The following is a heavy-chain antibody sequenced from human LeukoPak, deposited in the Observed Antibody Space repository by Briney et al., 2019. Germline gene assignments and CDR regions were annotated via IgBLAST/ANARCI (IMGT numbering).Heavy chain of an antibody. CDR3: AKDSSGDYDFWSWFDP. Sequence: GGSLRLSCAASGFTFSSYAMHWVRQAPGKGLEWVAVISYDGSNKYYADSVKGRFTISRDNSKNTLYLQMNSLRAEDTAVYYCAKDSSGDYDFWSWFDPWGQGTLVTVSS. CDR2: ISYDGSNK. J-gene: IGHJ5*02. D-gene: IGHD3-3*01. V-gene: IGHV3-30*04. CDR1: GFTFSSYA.